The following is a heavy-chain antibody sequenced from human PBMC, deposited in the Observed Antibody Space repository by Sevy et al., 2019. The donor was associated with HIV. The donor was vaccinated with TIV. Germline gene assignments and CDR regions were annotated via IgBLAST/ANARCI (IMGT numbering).Heavy chain of an antibody. V-gene: IGHV3-30-3*01. J-gene: IGHJ4*02. CDR2: ISYDGSNR. CDR3: ARVTIAAAGPDDY. Sequence: GGSLRLSCAASGFTLSNYVMHWVRQAPGKGLEWVAVISYDGSNRYYAHSVKGRFTISRDNSKNTLYLQMNSLRGEDTAMYYCARVTIAAAGPDDYWGQGTLVTVSS. CDR1: GFTLSNYV. D-gene: IGHD6-13*01.